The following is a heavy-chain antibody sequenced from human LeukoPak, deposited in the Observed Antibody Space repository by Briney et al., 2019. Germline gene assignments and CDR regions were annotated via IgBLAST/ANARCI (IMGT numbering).Heavy chain of an antibody. CDR3: ARIRGQRGYSYGPFDY. V-gene: IGHV4-34*01. CDR1: GGSFSGYY. CDR2: INHSGST. Sequence: SETLSLPCAVYGGSFSGYYWSWIRQPPGKGLEWIGEINHSGSTNYNPSLKSRVTISVDTSKNQFSLKLSSVTAADTAVYYCARIRGQRGYSYGPFDYWGQGTLVTVSS. J-gene: IGHJ4*02. D-gene: IGHD5-18*01.